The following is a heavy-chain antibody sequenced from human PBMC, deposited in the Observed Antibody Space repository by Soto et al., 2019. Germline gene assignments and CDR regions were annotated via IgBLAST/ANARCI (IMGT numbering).Heavy chain of an antibody. Sequence: ASVKVSCKASGYTFTGYYMHWVRQAPGQGLEWMGWINPNGGGTNYARKFQGWVTMTRDTSISTAYMELSRLRSDDTAVYYCARGSSSSWYYYYGMDVWGQGTTVTVSS. J-gene: IGHJ6*02. CDR3: ARGSSSSWYYYYGMDV. D-gene: IGHD6-13*01. CDR1: GYTFTGYY. CDR2: INPNGGGT. V-gene: IGHV1-2*04.